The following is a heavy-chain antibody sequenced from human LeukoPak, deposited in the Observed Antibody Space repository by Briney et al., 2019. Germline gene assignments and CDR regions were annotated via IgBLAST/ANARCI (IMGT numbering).Heavy chain of an antibody. CDR1: GFTFSNFA. CDR3: ARIGAGSSRDY. J-gene: IGHJ4*02. V-gene: IGHV3-21*01. Sequence: GGSLRLSCAASGFTFSNFAMTWVRQAPGKGLEWVSSIVGSSSTYYADSLKGRFITSRDNAKNSLYLQMNSLRAEDTAVYYCARIGAGSSRDYWGQGTLVTVSS. CDR2: IVGSSST. D-gene: IGHD6-13*01.